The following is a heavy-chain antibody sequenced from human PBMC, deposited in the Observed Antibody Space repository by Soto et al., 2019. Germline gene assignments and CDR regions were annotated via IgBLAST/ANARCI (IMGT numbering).Heavy chain of an antibody. CDR2: INSDGSST. J-gene: IGHJ4*02. CDR1: GFTFSSYW. D-gene: IGHD6-19*01. Sequence: GSLRLSCAASGFTFSSYWMHWVRQAPGKGLVWVSRINSDGSSTTYADSVKGRFTISRDNAKNTLYPQMNSLRADDTAVYYCAREGIAVADLDYWGQGTLVTVSS. CDR3: AREGIAVADLDY. V-gene: IGHV3-74*01.